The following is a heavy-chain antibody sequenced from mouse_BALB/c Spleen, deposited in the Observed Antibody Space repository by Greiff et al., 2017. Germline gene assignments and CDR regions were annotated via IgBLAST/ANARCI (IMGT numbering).Heavy chain of an antibody. CDR1: GFTFSSYA. CDR3: ARHLQLGLSYYFDY. CDR2: ISSGGSYT. V-gene: IGHV5-9-3*01. J-gene: IGHJ2*01. Sequence: EVMLVESGGGLVKPGGSLKLSCAASGFTFSSYAMSWVRQTPEKRLEWVATISSGGSYTYYPDSVKGRFTISRDNAKNTLYLQMSSLRSEDTAMYYCARHLQLGLSYYFDYWGQGTTLTVSS. D-gene: IGHD3-1*01.